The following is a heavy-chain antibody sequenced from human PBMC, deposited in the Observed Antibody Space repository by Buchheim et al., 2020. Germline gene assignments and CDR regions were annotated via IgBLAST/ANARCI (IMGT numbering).Heavy chain of an antibody. V-gene: IGHV4-4*02. CDR2: IWHSGSA. CDR1: GVSITTTKW. Sequence: QVQLQESGPGLVKPSGTLSLTCAVSGVSITTTKWWAWFRQPPGKGLEWIAEIWHSGSANYSPSLKSRLSISVDKSAIQFSLRLTSVTAADTAVYYCAGWDRATYYFDSWGQGTL. D-gene: IGHD1-26*01. CDR3: AGWDRATYYFDS. J-gene: IGHJ4*02.